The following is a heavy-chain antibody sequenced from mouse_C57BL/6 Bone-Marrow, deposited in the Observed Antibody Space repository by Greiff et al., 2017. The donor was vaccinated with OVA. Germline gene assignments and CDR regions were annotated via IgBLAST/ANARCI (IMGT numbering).Heavy chain of an antibody. CDR1: GYTFTSYG. CDR3: ARRDFITTVVASDY. D-gene: IGHD1-1*01. V-gene: IGHV1-81*01. J-gene: IGHJ2*01. CDR2: IYPRSGNT. Sequence: QVQLKQSGAELARPGASVKLSCTASGYTFTSYGISWVQQRTGQGLEWIGEIYPRSGNTYYNEKFKGKATLTADKSSSTAYMELRSLTSEDSAVYFCARRDFITTVVASDYWGQGTTLTVSS.